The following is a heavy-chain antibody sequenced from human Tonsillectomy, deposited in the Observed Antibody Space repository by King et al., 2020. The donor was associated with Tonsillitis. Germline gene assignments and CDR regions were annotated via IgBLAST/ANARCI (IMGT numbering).Heavy chain of an antibody. CDR2: ITANGGAT. CDR3: ASHGAGQGDTLRVRY. D-gene: IGHD2-21*02. V-gene: IGHV3-20*04. J-gene: IGHJ4*02. Sequence: VQLVESGGSVERPGGSLRLSCIGSGFAFGDYAMSWVRQAPGRGLEWVSRITANGGATRYADSVEGRFTISRDNAKNSVFLQMNSLRVEDTGFYYCASHGAGQGDTLRVRYWGQGTLVTVSS. CDR1: GFAFGDYA.